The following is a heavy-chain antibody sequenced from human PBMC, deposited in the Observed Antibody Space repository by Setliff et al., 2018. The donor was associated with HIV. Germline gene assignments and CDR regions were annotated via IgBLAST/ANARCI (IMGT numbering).Heavy chain of an antibody. CDR1: EFTFSKYR. J-gene: IGHJ6*03. V-gene: IGHV3-7*03. D-gene: IGHD5-18*01. Sequence: GGSLRLSCVASEFTFSKYRMSWVRQAPGKGLEWVAYIKEDGSDKYYVDSVKGRFTISRDNGKNSLYLQMNSLRAEDTAVYYCASSGYNYGGYYMDVWGKGTTVTVSS. CDR3: ASSGYNYGGYYMDV. CDR2: IKEDGSDK.